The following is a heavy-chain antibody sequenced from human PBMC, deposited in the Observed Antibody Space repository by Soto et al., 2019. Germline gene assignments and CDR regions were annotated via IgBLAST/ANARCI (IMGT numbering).Heavy chain of an antibody. V-gene: IGHV1-18*01. CDR1: GYTFTSYG. Sequence: ASVKVSCKASGYTFTSYGISWVRQAPGQGLEWMGWISAYNGNTNYAQKLQGRVTMTTDTSTNTAYMELSSLRSEDTAVYYCATDLSPVAELNYYYGMDVWGQGTTVTVSS. D-gene: IGHD2-15*01. J-gene: IGHJ6*02. CDR3: ATDLSPVAELNYYYGMDV. CDR2: ISAYNGNT.